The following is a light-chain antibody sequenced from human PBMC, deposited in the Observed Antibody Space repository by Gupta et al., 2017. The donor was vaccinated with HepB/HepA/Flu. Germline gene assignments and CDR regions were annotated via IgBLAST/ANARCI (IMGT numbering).Light chain of an antibody. Sequence: QSALTQPASVSGSPGQSTTISCTGTSSDVGGYNYVSWYQQHPGKAPKLIIYDVSDRPSGVSNRFSGSKSGTTASLTISGLQAGDEAYYYCSSFTRSNTWVFGGGTKLTVL. J-gene: IGLJ3*02. CDR3: SSFTRSNTWV. V-gene: IGLV2-14*03. CDR2: DVS. CDR1: SSDVGGYNY.